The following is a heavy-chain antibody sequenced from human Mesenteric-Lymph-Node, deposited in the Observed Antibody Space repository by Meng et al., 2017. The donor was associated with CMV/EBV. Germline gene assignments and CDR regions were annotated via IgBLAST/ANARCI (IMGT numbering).Heavy chain of an antibody. Sequence: GGTISRTGHCWGWIRQPPGEGLEWIGNIYYGGSTYYDPSLKSRVTISVDTSKNQFSLRLSSVTAADTAVYCCARHPLLTPMASAFDYWGQGTLVTVSS. CDR3: ARHPLLTPMASAFDY. D-gene: IGHD5-18*01. CDR1: GGTISRTGHC. J-gene: IGHJ4*02. CDR2: IYYGGST. V-gene: IGHV4-39*01.